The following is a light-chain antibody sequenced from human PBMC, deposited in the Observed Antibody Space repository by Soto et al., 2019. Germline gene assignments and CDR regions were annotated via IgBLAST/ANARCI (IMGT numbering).Light chain of an antibody. V-gene: IGLV1-47*01. Sequence: QSVLTQPPPASGTPGQRVTISCSGSSSNIARNYVSWYQHLPGTAPKLLIYRSDRRPSGVPDRFSGSKSGTSASLAISGLRSEDEADYYCAAWDDSLSGCVFGGGTQLTVL. J-gene: IGLJ3*02. CDR3: AAWDDSLSGCV. CDR2: RSD. CDR1: SSNIARNY.